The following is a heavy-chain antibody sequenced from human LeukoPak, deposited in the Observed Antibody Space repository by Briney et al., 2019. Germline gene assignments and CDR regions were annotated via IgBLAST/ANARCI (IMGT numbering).Heavy chain of an antibody. J-gene: IGHJ4*02. CDR3: ARDYGGVAGTFDY. D-gene: IGHD6-19*01. Sequence: SETLSLTCAVYGGSFSGYYWSCIPQPPGKGRVGRGEVNHGGSTNYNPSLKSRDTISIDTSKHQFSLKLSSVTAADTAVYYCARDYGGVAGTFDYWGQGTLVTVSS. V-gene: IGHV4-34*01. CDR2: VNHGGST. CDR1: GGSFSGYY.